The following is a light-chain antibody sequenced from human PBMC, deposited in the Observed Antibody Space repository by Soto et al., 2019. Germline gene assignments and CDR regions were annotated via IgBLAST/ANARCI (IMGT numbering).Light chain of an antibody. CDR2: KAS. J-gene: IGKJ2*01. V-gene: IGKV1-5*03. CDR1: QTISTW. Sequence: IQMTQSPSTLSASVGDRVTFTCRASQTISTWLAWYQQKPGEAPKLLIYKASTLEVGVPSRFSASGSGTEFTLTINTLQPADFATYYCQQTYTTPPFTFGQGTKLEIK. CDR3: QQTYTTPPFT.